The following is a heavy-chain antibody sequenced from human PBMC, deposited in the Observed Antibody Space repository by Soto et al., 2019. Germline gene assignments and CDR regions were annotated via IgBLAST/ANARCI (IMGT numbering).Heavy chain of an antibody. CDR3: AKAKLRYFDWSPVDY. Sequence: EVQLVESGGGLVQPGRSLRLSCAASGFTFDDYAMHWVRQAPGKGLEWVSGISWNSGNIAYADSVKGRFTISRDNAKNSLYLQMNRLRAEDTALYYCAKAKLRYFDWSPVDYWGQGTLVTVSS. D-gene: IGHD3-9*01. J-gene: IGHJ4*02. CDR2: ISWNSGNI. CDR1: GFTFDDYA. V-gene: IGHV3-9*01.